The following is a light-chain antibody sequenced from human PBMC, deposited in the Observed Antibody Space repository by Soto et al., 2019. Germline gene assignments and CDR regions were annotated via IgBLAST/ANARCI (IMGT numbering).Light chain of an antibody. V-gene: IGKV1-39*01. J-gene: IGKJ2*01. CDR3: QQSHSTPYT. CDR1: QSISTY. Sequence: DIQMTQSPPSLSASVGDRVTITCRASQSISTYLNWYQHKSGKAPKLLLYGASRLQSGVPSRFSGSGSGTDFTIAVSNLQPEDFATYFCQQSHSTPYTFGQGTKMEIK. CDR2: GAS.